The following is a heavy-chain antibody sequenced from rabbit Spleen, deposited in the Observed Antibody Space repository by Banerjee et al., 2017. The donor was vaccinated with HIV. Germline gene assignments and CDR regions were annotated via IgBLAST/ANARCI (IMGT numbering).Heavy chain of an antibody. Sequence: QEQLEESGGGLVQPEGSLTLTCTASGFSFSSGSEIVWVRQAPGKGLEWIGYIYSSIHYTYYANWAKGRFTISKTSSTTVTLQMTSLTVADTATYFCARDTGSSFSSYGMDLWGPGTLVTVS. CDR3: ARDTGSSFSSYGMDL. CDR2: IYSSIHYT. J-gene: IGHJ6*01. V-gene: IGHV1S45*01. D-gene: IGHD8-1*01. CDR1: GFSFSSGSE.